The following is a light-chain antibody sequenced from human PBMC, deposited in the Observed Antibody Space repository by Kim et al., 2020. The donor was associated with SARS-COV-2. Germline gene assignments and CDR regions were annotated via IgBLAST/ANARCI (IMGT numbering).Light chain of an antibody. CDR3: LQDSSYPYT. CDR2: GAS. Sequence: AIQMTQSPSSLSASVGDRVTITCRASQVIGADLNWYQQKSGKAPKLLIYGASSLETGFPSRFDGSGAGKDFTLTISNLQPEDVASYYCLQDSSYPYTFGQGTKLEI. V-gene: IGKV1-6*01. J-gene: IGKJ2*01. CDR1: QVIGAD.